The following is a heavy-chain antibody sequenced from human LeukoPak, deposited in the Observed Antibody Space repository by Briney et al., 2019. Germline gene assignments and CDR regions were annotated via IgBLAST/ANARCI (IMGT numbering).Heavy chain of an antibody. CDR1: GYTFTGYY. CDR2: ISAYNGNT. J-gene: IGHJ4*02. Sequence: ASVKVSCKASGYTFTGYYMHWVRQAPGQGLEWMGWISAYNGNTNYAQKLQGRVTLTTDTSTSTAYMELRSLRSDDTAVYYCARVVGAISAFDYWGQGTLVTVSS. D-gene: IGHD1-26*01. CDR3: ARVVGAISAFDY. V-gene: IGHV1-18*04.